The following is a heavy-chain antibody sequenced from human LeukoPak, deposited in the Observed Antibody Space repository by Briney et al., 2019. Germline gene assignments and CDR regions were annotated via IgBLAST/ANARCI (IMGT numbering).Heavy chain of an antibody. J-gene: IGHJ5*02. CDR3: ARGNGWYYP. CDR1: GGSISNFY. CDR2: ILYSGSA. V-gene: IGHV4-59*08. Sequence: SETLSLTCTVSGGSISNFYWSWIRQPPGKGLEWVGYILYSGSANYNPSLKSRVTISVDTSKNQFSLRLTSVTAADTAVYYCARGNGWYYPWGQGTLVTVSS. D-gene: IGHD6-19*01.